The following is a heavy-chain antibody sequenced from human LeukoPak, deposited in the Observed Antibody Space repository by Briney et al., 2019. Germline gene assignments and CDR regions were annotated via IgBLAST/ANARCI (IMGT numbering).Heavy chain of an antibody. CDR3: ARDVYGSGSYYYYYYGMDV. CDR2: INSDGSST. CDR1: GFTFSSYW. V-gene: IGHV3-74*01. J-gene: IGHJ6*02. D-gene: IGHD3-10*01. Sequence: PGGSLGLSCAASGFTFSSYWMHWVRQAPGKGLVWVSRINSDGSSTSYADSVKGRLTISRDNAKNTLYLQMNSLRAEDTAVYYCARDVYGSGSYYYYYYGMDVWGQGTTVTVSS.